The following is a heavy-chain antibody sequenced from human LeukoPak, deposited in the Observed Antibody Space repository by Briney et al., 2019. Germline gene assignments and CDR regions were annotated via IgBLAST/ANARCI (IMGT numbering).Heavy chain of an antibody. CDR3: AKDIQLST. CDR1: GFTSSSYA. Sequence: GSLSRSCAASGFTSSSYAMSWVRQAPGKGLEWVSAISGSGGSTYYADSVKGRFTISRDNSKDTLYLQMNSLRVEDTAMYFCAKDIQLSTWGLGTMVTVSS. CDR2: ISGSGGST. D-gene: IGHD5-24*01. J-gene: IGHJ3*01. V-gene: IGHV3-23*01.